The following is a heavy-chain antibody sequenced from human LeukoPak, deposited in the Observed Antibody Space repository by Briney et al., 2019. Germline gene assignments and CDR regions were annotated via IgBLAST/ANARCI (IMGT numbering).Heavy chain of an antibody. CDR1: GYTFTGYY. J-gene: IGHJ4*02. V-gene: IGHV1-2*02. CDR3: ARDSADYGDYDY. D-gene: IGHD4-17*01. Sequence: GASVKVSCKASGYTFTGYYMHWVRQAPGQGLEWMGWINPNSGGTSYAQKFQGRVTMTRDTSTSTVYMELSSLRSEDTAVYYCARDSADYGDYDYWGQGTLVTVSS. CDR2: INPNSGGT.